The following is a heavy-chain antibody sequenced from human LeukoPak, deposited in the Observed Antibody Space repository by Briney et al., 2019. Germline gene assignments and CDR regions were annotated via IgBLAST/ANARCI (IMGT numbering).Heavy chain of an antibody. V-gene: IGHV4-61*02. CDR3: ARFVTVRGNFDY. CDR2: FYTSGST. CDR1: GDSITTADYY. J-gene: IGHJ4*02. D-gene: IGHD4-17*01. Sequence: SETLSLTCTVSGDSITTADYYWSWIRQPVGKGLEWIGRFYTSGSTNYNPSLASRVTISVDTSKNQFSLKVTSVTAADTAVYYCARFVTVRGNFDYWGQGTLVTVSS.